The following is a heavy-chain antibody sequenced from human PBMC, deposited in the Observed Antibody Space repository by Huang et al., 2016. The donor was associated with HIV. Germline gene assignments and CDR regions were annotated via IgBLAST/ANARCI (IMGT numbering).Heavy chain of an antibody. CDR2: NYYSVSN. CDR1: GGSISSSSYY. Sequence: QLQLQESGPGLVKPSETLSLTCIVSGGSISSSSYYWGWIRQPPGKGLEWIGRNYYSVSNYYNPSLKSRVTISVDTTKNQFSLKLSSVTAADTAVYYCARGDMYSSSWYVYYYGMDVWGQGTTVTVSS. D-gene: IGHD6-13*01. CDR3: ARGDMYSSSWYVYYYGMDV. V-gene: IGHV4-39*01. J-gene: IGHJ6*02.